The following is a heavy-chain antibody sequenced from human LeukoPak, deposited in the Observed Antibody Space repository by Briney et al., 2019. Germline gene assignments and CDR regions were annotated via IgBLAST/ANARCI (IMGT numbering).Heavy chain of an antibody. CDR1: GFSFSHYA. CDR3: ARDYSDSGSRTYFLHN. V-gene: IGHV3-30-3*01. J-gene: IGHJ4*02. Sequence: GSSLRLSCAASGFSFSHYAMHWIRQAPGKGLAWVAVISYDGNSEFYADSVTGRFTISRDNSKDTLYLQMKSLRLEDTAVYYCARDYSDSGSRTYFLHNWGQGTLVTVSS. D-gene: IGHD3-10*01. CDR2: ISYDGNSE.